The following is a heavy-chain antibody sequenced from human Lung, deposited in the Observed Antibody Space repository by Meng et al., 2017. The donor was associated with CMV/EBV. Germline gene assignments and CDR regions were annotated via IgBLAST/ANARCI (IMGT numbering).Heavy chain of an antibody. J-gene: IGHJ4*02. D-gene: IGHD3-22*01. CDR1: GYTLTSYA. CDR3: ARAGYDSSGYYPQPFDY. Sequence: AEVKMPGASVQVSCKAFGYTLTSYAMHWVRQAPGQRLEWMGWINAGNGNTKYSQRFQGRVTVTRDTSASTAYMELSSLRSEDTTVYYCARAGYDSSGYYPQPFDYWGQGTLVTVSS. V-gene: IGHV1-3*01. CDR2: INAGNGNT.